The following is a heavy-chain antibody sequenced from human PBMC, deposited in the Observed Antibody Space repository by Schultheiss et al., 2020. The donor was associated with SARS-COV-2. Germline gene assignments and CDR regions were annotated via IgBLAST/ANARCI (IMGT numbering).Heavy chain of an antibody. Sequence: GESLKISCAASGFTVSSNYMSWVRQAPGKGLEWVSVIYSGGSTYYADSVKGRFTISRDNGKNSLYLQMNSLRAEDTAVYYCARADYGNNRTPYFDYWGQGTLVTVSS. CDR1: GFTVSSNY. CDR2: IYSGGST. J-gene: IGHJ4*02. V-gene: IGHV3-53*01. CDR3: ARADYGNNRTPYFDY. D-gene: IGHD4-17*01.